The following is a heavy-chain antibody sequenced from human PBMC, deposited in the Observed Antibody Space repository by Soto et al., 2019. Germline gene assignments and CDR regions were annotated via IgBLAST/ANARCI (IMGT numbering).Heavy chain of an antibody. Sequence: QVRLEESGGGVVQPGRSLRLSCAASGFSFSRNGMHWVRQTPEKGLEWVAAISHDGTDQRYADSVRGRFSISRDDSKNTVFLQMNSLRPDDTAVYFCARDGYCGTEKCYSGLPDYWGQGTLVTVSS. CDR1: GFSFSRNG. CDR2: ISHDGTDQ. CDR3: ARDGYCGTEKCYSGLPDY. J-gene: IGHJ4*02. V-gene: IGHV3-30*03. D-gene: IGHD2-2*03.